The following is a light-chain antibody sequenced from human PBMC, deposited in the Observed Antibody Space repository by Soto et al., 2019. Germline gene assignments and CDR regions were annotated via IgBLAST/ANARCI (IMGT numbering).Light chain of an antibody. Sequence: EIVMTQSPATLSVSPWERATLSCRASQSVTSNLAWYQQKPGQAPRLLIYGASTRATGIPARFSGSGSGTEFTLTIGSLQSEDFAVYYCQQYNNWPPTYTFGQGTKLEIK. CDR1: QSVTSN. V-gene: IGKV3-15*01. J-gene: IGKJ2*01. CDR3: QQYNNWPPTYT. CDR2: GAS.